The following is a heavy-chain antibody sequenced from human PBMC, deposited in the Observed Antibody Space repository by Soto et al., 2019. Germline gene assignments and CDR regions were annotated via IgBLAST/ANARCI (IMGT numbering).Heavy chain of an antibody. D-gene: IGHD2-21*01. J-gene: IGHJ3*01. CDR2: INPDNGDT. V-gene: IGHV1-3*01. Sequence: KGLEWMGWINPDNGDTKYSQKFQGRVTITRDTSASTGYMQLNSLRSEDTAVFYFVIDAFAVIRDVIPDFEFLGQGTLVPVSS. CDR3: VIDAFAVIRDVIPDFEF.